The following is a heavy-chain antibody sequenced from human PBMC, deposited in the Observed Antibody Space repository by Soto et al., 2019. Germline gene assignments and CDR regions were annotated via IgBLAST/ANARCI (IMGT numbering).Heavy chain of an antibody. D-gene: IGHD4-4*01. CDR2: IYSGGST. CDR1: GFTVSSNY. Sequence: EVRLVESGGGLIQPGGSLRLSCAASGFTVSSNYMSWVRQAPGKGLEWVSVIYSGGSTYYADSVKGRFTISRDNSKNTLYLQMNSLRAEDTAVYYCARDRGVPTVTEASGWFDPWGQGTLVTVSS. CDR3: ARDRGVPTVTEASGWFDP. V-gene: IGHV3-53*01. J-gene: IGHJ5*02.